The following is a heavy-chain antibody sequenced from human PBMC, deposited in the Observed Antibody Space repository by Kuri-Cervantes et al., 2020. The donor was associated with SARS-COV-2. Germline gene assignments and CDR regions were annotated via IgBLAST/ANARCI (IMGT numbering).Heavy chain of an antibody. J-gene: IGHJ4*02. Sequence: GESPKISCATSGFTFSSYARHWVRQAPGKGLEWVAVISYDGSNKYYADSVKGRFTISRDNSKNTLYLQMNSLRAEDTAVYYCARDGVHYYDSSGYYYGPFDYWGQGTLVTVSS. CDR1: GFTFSSYA. D-gene: IGHD3-22*01. CDR2: ISYDGSNK. V-gene: IGHV3-30-3*01. CDR3: ARDGVHYYDSSGYYYGPFDY.